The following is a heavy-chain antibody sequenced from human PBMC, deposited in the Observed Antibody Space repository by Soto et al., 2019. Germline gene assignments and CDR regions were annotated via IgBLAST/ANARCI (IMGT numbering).Heavy chain of an antibody. J-gene: IGHJ4*02. CDR3: ARYSGYLDY. CDR1: GGSISSYY. D-gene: IGHD1-26*01. V-gene: IGHV4-59*01. CDR2: IYYSGST. Sequence: SETLSLTCTVSGGSISSYYWSWIRQPPGKGLEWIGYIYYSGSTNYNPSLKSRVTISVDTSKNQFSLKLSSVTAADTAVYYCARYSGYLDYWGQGTLVTVSS.